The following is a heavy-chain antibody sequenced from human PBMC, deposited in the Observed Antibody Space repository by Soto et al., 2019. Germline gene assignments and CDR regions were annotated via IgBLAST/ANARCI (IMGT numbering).Heavy chain of an antibody. CDR1: GFTFSSYG. CDR3: GRYSSRPRAGYYYYGMDV. J-gene: IGHJ6*02. CDR2: IWYDGSNK. D-gene: IGHD6-13*01. Sequence: QSGGSLRLSCAASGFTFSSYGMHWVRQAPGKGLEWVAVIWYDGSNKYYADSVKGRFTISRDNSKYTPYLQMNSLRAEDTAVYYCGRYSSRPRAGYYYYGMDVWGQGTTVTVSS. V-gene: IGHV3-33*01.